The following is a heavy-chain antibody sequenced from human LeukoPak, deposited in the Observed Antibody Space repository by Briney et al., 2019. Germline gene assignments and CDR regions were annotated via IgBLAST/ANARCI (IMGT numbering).Heavy chain of an antibody. CDR1: GFTFSKYW. J-gene: IGHJ3*02. Sequence: GGSLRLSCAASGFTFSKYWIHWVRQAPGKGLVWVSRVNGDGITDYADSVKGRFTISRDNAKNTLYLQMHSLRVEDTAVYYCARVGLGITIFGVVKNAFDIWGQGTMVTVSS. CDR2: VNGDGIT. CDR3: ARVGLGITIFGVVKNAFDI. V-gene: IGHV3-74*01. D-gene: IGHD3-3*01.